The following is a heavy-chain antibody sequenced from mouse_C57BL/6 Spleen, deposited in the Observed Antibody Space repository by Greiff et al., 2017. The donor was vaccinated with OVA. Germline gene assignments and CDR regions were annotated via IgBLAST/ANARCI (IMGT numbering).Heavy chain of an antibody. CDR1: GYTFTSYW. Sequence: QVQLQQPGAELVKPGASVKLSCKASGYTFTSYWMPWVKQRPGQGLAWIGMIHPNSGSTNYNEKFKSKATLTVDKSSSTAYMQLSSLTSEDSAVYYCARSYYGSSSAYWGQGTLVTVSA. CDR2: IHPNSGST. V-gene: IGHV1-64*01. J-gene: IGHJ3*01. CDR3: ARSYYGSSSAY. D-gene: IGHD1-1*01.